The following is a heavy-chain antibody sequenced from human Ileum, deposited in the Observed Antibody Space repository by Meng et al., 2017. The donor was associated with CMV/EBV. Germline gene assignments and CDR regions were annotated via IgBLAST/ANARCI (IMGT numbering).Heavy chain of an antibody. V-gene: IGHV1-18*01. D-gene: IGHD3-10*01. CDR1: GDTFTYYG. Sequence: VQRVQSGAQIKKPGASVKVSRKTSGDTFTYYGISWVRQAPGQGREWMGWISPDKGDTNYEQKVQGRVTLTTDTSTSTVFMELRGLRFDDTAVYYCTRGGSGSYYFGDFWGQGTLVTVSS. CDR2: ISPDKGDT. J-gene: IGHJ4*02. CDR3: TRGGSGSYYFGDF.